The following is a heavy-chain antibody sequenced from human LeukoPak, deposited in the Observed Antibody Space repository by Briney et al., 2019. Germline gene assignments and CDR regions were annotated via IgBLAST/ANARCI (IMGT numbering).Heavy chain of an antibody. CDR3: ARDLTFGGVIDQDDY. Sequence: ASVKVSCKASGYTFTSYYMHWVRQAPGQGLEWMGRINPNSGGTNYAQKFQGRVTMTRDTSISTAYMELSRLRSDDTAVYYCARDLTFGGVIDQDDYWGQGTLVTVSS. D-gene: IGHD3-16*02. J-gene: IGHJ4*02. V-gene: IGHV1-2*06. CDR1: GYTFTSYY. CDR2: INPNSGGT.